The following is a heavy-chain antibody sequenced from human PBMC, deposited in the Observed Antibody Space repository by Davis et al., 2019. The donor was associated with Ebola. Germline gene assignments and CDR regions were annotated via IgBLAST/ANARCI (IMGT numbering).Heavy chain of an antibody. CDR3: SRHSPFRFLDY. V-gene: IGHV3-23*01. Sequence: GESLKISCAASGFTFSAYHMNWVRQAPGKGLEWVANIRDSEVTYYADSVKGRFTISRDNSKSTLYLQMNSLKTEDTAVYYCSRHSPFRFLDYWGQGTLVTVSS. CDR1: GFTFSAYH. CDR2: IRDSEVT. J-gene: IGHJ4*02. D-gene: IGHD3-3*01.